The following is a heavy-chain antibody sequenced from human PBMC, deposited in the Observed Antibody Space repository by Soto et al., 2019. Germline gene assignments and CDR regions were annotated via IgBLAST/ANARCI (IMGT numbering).Heavy chain of an antibody. CDR1: GGSISSSNW. J-gene: IGHJ4*02. D-gene: IGHD2-21*02. CDR2: IYHSGRT. V-gene: IGHV4-4*02. Sequence: QVQLQESGPGLVKPSGTLSLTCVVSGGSISSSNWWSWVRQPPGKGLEWIGEIYHSGRTNYNPSLXXXVXXSLDKSKNQFSLKLSSVTAAGTAVYYCARLRTYDLMTAPDYWGQGTLVTVSS. CDR3: ARLRTYDLMTAPDY.